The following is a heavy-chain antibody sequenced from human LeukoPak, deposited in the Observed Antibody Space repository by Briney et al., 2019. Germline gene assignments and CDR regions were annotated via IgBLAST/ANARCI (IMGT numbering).Heavy chain of an antibody. CDR3: AKDPRPYGGSTYYFDY. CDR1: GFTFSSYG. V-gene: IGHV3-30*02. Sequence: PGGSLRLPCAASGFTFSSYGMHWVRQAPGKGLEWVAFIRYDGSNKYYADSVKGRFAISRDNSKNTLYLQMNSLRAEDTAVYYCAKDPRPYGGSTYYFDYWGQGTLVTVSS. D-gene: IGHD5-12*01. J-gene: IGHJ4*02. CDR2: IRYDGSNK.